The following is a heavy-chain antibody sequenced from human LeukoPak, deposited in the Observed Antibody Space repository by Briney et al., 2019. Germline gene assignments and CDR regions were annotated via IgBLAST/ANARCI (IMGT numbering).Heavy chain of an antibody. CDR2: ILSGGNT. CDR1: GFTVSSKY. V-gene: IGHV3-66*01. J-gene: IGHJ4*01. D-gene: IGHD3-9*01. CDR3: ATSPTDYDIDY. Sequence: AGGSLKLSCAASGFTVSSKYMSWVRQAPGKGLEWVSVILSGGNTFYADSVKGRFTIPRDNTKNTLYLQMNSLRAEDTAVYYCATSPTDYDIDYWGQGTLVTVSS.